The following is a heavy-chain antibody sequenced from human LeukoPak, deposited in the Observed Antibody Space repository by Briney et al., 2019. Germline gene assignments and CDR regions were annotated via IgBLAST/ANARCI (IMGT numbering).Heavy chain of an antibody. CDR3: AKAPVTSCRGAFCYPFDY. J-gene: IGHJ4*02. V-gene: IGHV3-23*01. CDR2: MSSSDDGR. Sequence: GGTLRLSCATSGFSFSSYAMSWVRQAPGRGLEWVSAMSSSDDGRYYAASVRGRFTISRDTSRSTLYLQMNSLRAEDAAVYYCAKAPVTSCRGAFCYPFDYWGQGTLVTVSS. D-gene: IGHD2-15*01. CDR1: GFSFSSYA.